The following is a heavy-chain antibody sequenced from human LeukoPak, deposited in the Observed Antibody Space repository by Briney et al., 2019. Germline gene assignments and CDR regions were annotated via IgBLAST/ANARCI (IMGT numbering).Heavy chain of an antibody. Sequence: EASVKVSCKASGYTFTGYYMHWVRQAPGQGLEWMGWINPNSGVTHYAQSFQGRVSMTRDTSITTAHMELTRLTSDDTAVYYCTRESRREVYGAGFDSWGQGTLVTASS. CDR2: INPNSGVT. J-gene: IGHJ4*02. CDR3: TRESRREVYGAGFDS. V-gene: IGHV1-2*02. D-gene: IGHD3-16*01. CDR1: GYTFTGYY.